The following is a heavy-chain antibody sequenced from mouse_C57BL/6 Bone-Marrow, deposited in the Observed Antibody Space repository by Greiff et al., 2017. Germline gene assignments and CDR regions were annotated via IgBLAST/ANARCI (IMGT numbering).Heavy chain of an antibody. CDR3: AAYYYDAE. Sequence: QVQLQQSGAELVMPGASVKLSCTASGFTFTGYWMHWVKQRPGQGLEWIGEIDPSDSYSNYIQKFQGKSPLTVDKSSSTAYMQLSSLTYEDAAVYYCAAYYYDAEWGQGTLVYVSA. CDR2: IDPSDSYS. CDR1: GFTFTGYW. V-gene: IGHV1-69*01. D-gene: IGHD2-4*01. J-gene: IGHJ3*02.